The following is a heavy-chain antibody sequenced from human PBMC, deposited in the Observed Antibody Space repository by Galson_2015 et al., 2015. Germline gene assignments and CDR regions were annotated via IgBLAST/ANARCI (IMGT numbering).Heavy chain of an antibody. Sequence: SLRLSCAASGFTFSSYSMNWVRQAPGKGLEWVSYISSSGTTIYYADSVKGRFTISRDNGKNSLYLQMNTLRDEDTAVYYCVRGGGCSSASCYQSNFFDYWGQGTLVTVSS. CDR3: VRGGGCSSASCYQSNFFDY. J-gene: IGHJ4*02. CDR2: ISSSGTTI. CDR1: GFTFSSYS. V-gene: IGHV3-48*02. D-gene: IGHD2-2*01.